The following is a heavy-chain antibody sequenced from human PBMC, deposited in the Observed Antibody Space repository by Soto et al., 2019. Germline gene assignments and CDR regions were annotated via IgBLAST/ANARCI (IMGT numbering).Heavy chain of an antibody. V-gene: IGHV1-69*13. CDR1: GGTLNNYA. Sequence: SVKVSCKASGGTLNNYAINWVRQAPGQGLEWMGGILPVSAPPDYAQKFQGRVSITADHSTSTVYMELSRLKSDDTAVYFCATDSNYDVYNSFWGQGTMVTVSA. J-gene: IGHJ4*02. D-gene: IGHD3-3*01. CDR3: ATDSNYDVYNSF. CDR2: ILPVSAPP.